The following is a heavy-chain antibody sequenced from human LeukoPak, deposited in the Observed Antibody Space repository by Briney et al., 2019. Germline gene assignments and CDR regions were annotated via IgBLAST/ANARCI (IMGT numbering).Heavy chain of an antibody. CDR3: AKAPVGYYYDSSGERYFDY. CDR2: MSGSGGGT. J-gene: IGHJ4*02. Sequence: GGSLRLSCAASGFTFSIYAMSWVRQAPEKGLEWVSHMSGSGGGTYYADSVKGRFTISRDNSKNTLYLQMNSLRAEDTAVYYCAKAPVGYYYDSSGERYFDYWGQGTLVTVSS. V-gene: IGHV3-23*01. CDR1: GFTFSIYA. D-gene: IGHD3-22*01.